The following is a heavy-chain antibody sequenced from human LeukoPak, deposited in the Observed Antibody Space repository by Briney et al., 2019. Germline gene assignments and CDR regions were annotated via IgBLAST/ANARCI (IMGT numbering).Heavy chain of an antibody. CDR3: ARDFRPYYDILTGYFYYYGMDV. V-gene: IGHV3-23*01. CDR2: ISSSGNT. D-gene: IGHD3-9*01. CDR1: GFTFSRSA. Sequence: GGSLRLSCAASGFTFSRSAMTWVRQTPGKGLDWVSSISSSGNTFYADSVKGRFTISRDNAKNTLYLQMNSLRAEDTAVYYCARDFRPYYDILTGYFYYYGMDVWGQGTTVTVSS. J-gene: IGHJ6*02.